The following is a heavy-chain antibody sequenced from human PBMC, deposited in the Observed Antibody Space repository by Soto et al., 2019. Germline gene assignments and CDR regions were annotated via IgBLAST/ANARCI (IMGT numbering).Heavy chain of an antibody. CDR2: TYYRSKWYN. CDR1: GDSVSSNSAA. Sequence: SQTLSLTCAISGDSVSSNSAAWNWIRQSPSRGLEWLGRTYYRSKWYNDYAVSVKSRITINPDTSKNQFSLQLNSVTPEDTAVYYSASAGTSRRGMDVSDRVXTVTVHS. J-gene: IGHJ6*04. CDR3: ASAGTSRRGMDV. V-gene: IGHV6-1*01.